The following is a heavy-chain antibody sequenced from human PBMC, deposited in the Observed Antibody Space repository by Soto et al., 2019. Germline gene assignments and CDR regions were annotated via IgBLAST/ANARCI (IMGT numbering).Heavy chain of an antibody. CDR3: ARDSVGYCTNGVCFGIDY. Sequence: QVQLQESGTGLVKPAQTLSLTCTVSGGSVSRGGYYWSWIRQHPGKGLEWIGYIYYSGSTYYNPSLKSPVSLSVDTSNNQFSLKLRSVTAADTAVYYYARDSVGYCTNGVCFGIDYWRQGTLVTVSS. V-gene: IGHV4-31*01. CDR2: IYYSGST. J-gene: IGHJ4*02. CDR1: GGSVSRGGYY. D-gene: IGHD2-8*01.